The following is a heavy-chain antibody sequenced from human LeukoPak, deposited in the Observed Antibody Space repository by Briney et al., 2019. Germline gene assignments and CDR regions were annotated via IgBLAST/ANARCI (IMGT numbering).Heavy chain of an antibody. CDR2: VNTDGSST. Sequence: GGSLRLSCAASGFTVSSNYMSWVRQAPGEGLVWVSRVNTDGSSTIYADSVKGRFTISRDNSKNTLYLQMNSLRAEDTAVYYCVRDDDRPDNGLDYWGQGTLVTVSS. D-gene: IGHD3-22*01. CDR3: VRDDDRPDNGLDY. V-gene: IGHV3-74*01. J-gene: IGHJ4*02. CDR1: GFTVSSNY.